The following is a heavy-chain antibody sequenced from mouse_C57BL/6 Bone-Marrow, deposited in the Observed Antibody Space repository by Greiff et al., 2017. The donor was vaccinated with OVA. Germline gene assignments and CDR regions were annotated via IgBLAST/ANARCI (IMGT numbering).Heavy chain of an antibody. CDR1: GYTFTEYT. V-gene: IGHV1-62-2*01. CDR2: FYPGSGSI. CDR3: AGHEARYYGSSYVYAMDY. D-gene: IGHD1-1*01. Sequence: VQLQQSGAELVKPGASVKLSCKASGYTFTEYTIHWVKQRSGQGLEWIGWFYPGSGSIKYNEKFKDKATLTADKSSSTVYMELSRLTSEDSAVYVCAGHEARYYGSSYVYAMDYWGQGTSVTVSS. J-gene: IGHJ4*01.